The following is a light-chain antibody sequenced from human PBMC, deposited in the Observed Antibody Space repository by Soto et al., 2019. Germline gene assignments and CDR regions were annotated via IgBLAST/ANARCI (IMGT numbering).Light chain of an antibody. J-gene: IGLJ1*01. CDR2: GVT. CDR3: CSYATTRNSYV. CDR1: SSDVGSYNL. V-gene: IGLV2-23*02. Sequence: QSAPTQPASLSGSPGQSITLSCTGNSSDVGSYNLVSWYQHHPGTAPKLIIYGVTKRPSGVSNRFSASKSGNTASLTISGLQAEEDADYYCCSYATTRNSYVFGSGTKVTV.